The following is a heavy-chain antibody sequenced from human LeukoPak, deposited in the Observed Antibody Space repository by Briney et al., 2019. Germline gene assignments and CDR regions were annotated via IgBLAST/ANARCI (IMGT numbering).Heavy chain of an antibody. V-gene: IGHV3-30-3*01. CDR3: RNGGNSKGCDY. Sequence: PGGSLRLSCAASGLNFSSYAMHWVRQAPGKGLEWVAVISYDGSNKYYADSVKGRFTISRDNSKNTLYLQMNSLRAEDTAVYYCRNGGNSKGCDYGGRGTLVTVSS. D-gene: IGHD4-23*01. J-gene: IGHJ4*02. CDR1: GLNFSSYA. CDR2: ISYDGSNK.